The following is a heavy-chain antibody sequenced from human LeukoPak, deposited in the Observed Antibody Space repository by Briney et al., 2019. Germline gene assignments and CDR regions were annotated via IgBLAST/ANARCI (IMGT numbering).Heavy chain of an antibody. J-gene: IGHJ6*03. CDR2: TYTSGTT. CDR3: ARESGEIGRSMDV. Sequence: SETLSLTFTVSGGSISSYYWSWIRQPPGKGLEWIGRTYTSGTTNYNTSLMSRVTLSLDTSKNQFSLKLTSVTAADTAVYYCARESGEIGRSMDVWGKGTPVTVSS. D-gene: IGHD2-15*01. V-gene: IGHV4-4*07. CDR1: GGSISSYY.